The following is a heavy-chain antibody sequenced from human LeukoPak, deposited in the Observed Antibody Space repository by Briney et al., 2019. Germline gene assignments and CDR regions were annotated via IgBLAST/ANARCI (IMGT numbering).Heavy chain of an antibody. D-gene: IGHD5-24*01. CDR1: GFTFSSYS. Sequence: GSLRLSCAASGFTFSSYSMNWVRQAPGKGLEWVSSISSSSSYIYYADSVKGRFTISRDNAKNSLYLQMNSLRAEDTAVYYCARVGGGGYNYEAFDIWGQGTMVTVSS. J-gene: IGHJ3*02. CDR2: ISSSSSYI. V-gene: IGHV3-21*01. CDR3: ARVGGGGYNYEAFDI.